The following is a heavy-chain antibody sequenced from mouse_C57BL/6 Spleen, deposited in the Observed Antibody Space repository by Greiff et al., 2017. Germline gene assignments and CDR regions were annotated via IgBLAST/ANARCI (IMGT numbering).Heavy chain of an antibody. CDR2: IDPEDSET. D-gene: IGHD1-1*01. V-gene: IGHV14-2*01. Sequence: VHVKQSGAELVKPGASVKLSCTASGFNIKDYYMHWVKQRTEQGLEWIGRIDPEDSETKYAPKFQGKATITADTSSNTAYLQLSSLTSEDTAVYYCARITTVEGPWCAYWGKGTLVTVSA. J-gene: IGHJ3*01. CDR3: ARITTVEGPWCAY. CDR1: GFNIKDYY.